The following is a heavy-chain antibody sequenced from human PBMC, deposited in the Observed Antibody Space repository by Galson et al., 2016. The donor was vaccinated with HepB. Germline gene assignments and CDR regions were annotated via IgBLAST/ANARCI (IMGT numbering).Heavy chain of an antibody. Sequence: SETLSLTCAVSGDSISGSDWWSWVRQSPGKGLEWIAEIYHTGTSNLSPSLLSRVTLSVDKSKNQFSLTMNSMTAADTAVYYCARQRRVTPTLLSFDPWGQGILVTVSS. V-gene: IGHV4-4*02. D-gene: IGHD2-21*02. J-gene: IGHJ5*02. CDR2: IYHTGTS. CDR1: GDSISGSDW. CDR3: ARQRRVTPTLLSFDP.